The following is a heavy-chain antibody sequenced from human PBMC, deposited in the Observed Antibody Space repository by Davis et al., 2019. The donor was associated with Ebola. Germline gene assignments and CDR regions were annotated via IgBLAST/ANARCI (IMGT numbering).Heavy chain of an antibody. J-gene: IGHJ6*02. CDR1: GFTFSSYA. CDR2: ISGSGGST. Sequence: GESLKISCAASGFTFSSYAMSWVRQAPRKGLEWVSAISGSGGSTYYADSVKGRFTISRDNSKNTLYLQMNSLRAEDTAVYYCAKLGYCSSTSCPNYYYYGMDVWGQGTTVTVSS. CDR3: AKLGYCSSTSCPNYYYYGMDV. D-gene: IGHD2-2*01. V-gene: IGHV3-23*01.